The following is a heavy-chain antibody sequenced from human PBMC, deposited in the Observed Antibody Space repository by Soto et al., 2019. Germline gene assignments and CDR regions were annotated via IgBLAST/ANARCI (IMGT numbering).Heavy chain of an antibody. CDR3: ARDLSTTGTTWGSVYGMDV. V-gene: IGHV1-2*04. J-gene: IGHJ6*02. CDR1: GYTFTGYY. Sequence: ASVKVSCKASGYTFTGYYMHWVRQAPGQGLEWMGWINPNSGGTNYAQRFQGWVTMTRDTSISTAYMELSRLRSDDTAVYYCARDLSTTGTTWGSVYGMDVWGQGTTVTASS. D-gene: IGHD1-1*01. CDR2: INPNSGGT.